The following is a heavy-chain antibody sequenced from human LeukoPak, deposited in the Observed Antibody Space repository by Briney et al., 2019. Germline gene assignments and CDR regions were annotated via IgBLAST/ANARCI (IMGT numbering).Heavy chain of an antibody. CDR2: IYYSGST. J-gene: IGHJ6*03. D-gene: IGHD3-3*01. CDR3: ARTADYDFWSGLNYYYYMDV. V-gene: IGHV4-59*01. Sequence: KPSETLSLTCTVSGGSISSYYWSWLRQPPGKGLEWIGYIYYSGSTNYNPSLKSRVTISVDTSKNQFSLKLSSVTAADTAVYYCARTADYDFWSGLNYYYYMDVWGKGTTVTVSS. CDR1: GGSISSYY.